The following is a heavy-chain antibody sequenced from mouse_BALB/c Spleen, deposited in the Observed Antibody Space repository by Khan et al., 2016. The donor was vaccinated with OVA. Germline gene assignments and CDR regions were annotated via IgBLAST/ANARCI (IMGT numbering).Heavy chain of an antibody. CDR3: ARRGLRWDFDY. V-gene: IGHV1-7*01. CDR2: INPSTGYT. D-gene: IGHD1-1*01. Sequence: QVQLKQSGAELVKPGASVKMSCKASGYTFINYWILWVKQRPGQGLEWIGYINPSTGYTEYNQNFKDKATLTADKSSSTAYMQLSSLTSEDSAVYYCARRGLRWDFDYWGQGTTLTVSS. J-gene: IGHJ2*01. CDR1: GYTFINYW.